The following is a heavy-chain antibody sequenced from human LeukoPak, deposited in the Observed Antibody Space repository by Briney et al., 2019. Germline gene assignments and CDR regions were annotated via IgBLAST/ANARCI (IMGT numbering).Heavy chain of an antibody. CDR2: IKSKTDGGTT. D-gene: IGHD3-22*01. Sequence: PGGSLRLSCAASGFTFSNAWMSWVRQAPGKGLEWVGRIKSKTDGGTTDYAAPVKGRFTISRDNSKNTLYLQMNSLRAEDTAVYYCARGDYYDSSGYSQYFQHWGQGTLVTVSS. J-gene: IGHJ1*01. CDR1: GFTFSNAW. V-gene: IGHV3-15*01. CDR3: ARGDYYDSSGYSQYFQH.